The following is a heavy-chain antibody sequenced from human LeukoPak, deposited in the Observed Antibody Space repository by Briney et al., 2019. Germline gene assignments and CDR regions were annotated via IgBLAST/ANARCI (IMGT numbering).Heavy chain of an antibody. CDR1: GFTFSSYA. D-gene: IGHD5-24*01. CDR3: AKQMAVDYFDY. V-gene: IGHV3-30-3*02. CDR2: ISYDGSNK. Sequence: GGSLRLSCAASGFTFSSYAMHWVRQAPGKGLEWVAVISYDGSNKYYADSVKGRFAISRDNSKNTLYLQMNSLKPEDTAVYYCAKQMAVDYFDYWGQGTLVTVSS. J-gene: IGHJ4*02.